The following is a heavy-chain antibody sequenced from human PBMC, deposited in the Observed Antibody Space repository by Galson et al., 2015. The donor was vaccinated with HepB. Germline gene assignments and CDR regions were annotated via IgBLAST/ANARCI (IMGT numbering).Heavy chain of an antibody. Sequence: SLRLSCAASGFTFSRHTMSWVRQTPGKGLEWVANIKQDGSEKYYVDSVKGRFTISRDAAKNSVYLQMNSLRVEDMAVYYCVIAAADYWGQGALVTVSS. CDR2: IKQDGSEK. CDR3: VIAAADY. D-gene: IGHD6-25*01. CDR1: GFTFSRHT. J-gene: IGHJ4*02. V-gene: IGHV3-7*01.